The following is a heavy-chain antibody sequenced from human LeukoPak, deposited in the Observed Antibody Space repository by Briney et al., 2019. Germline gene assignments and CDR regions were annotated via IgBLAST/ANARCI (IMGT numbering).Heavy chain of an antibody. D-gene: IGHD3-22*01. CDR1: GGSISSYY. CDR2: INHSGST. V-gene: IGHV4-34*01. CDR3: ARLTYYYDSSGDY. J-gene: IGHJ4*02. Sequence: SETLSLTCTVSGGSISSYYWSWIRQPPGKGLEWIGEINHSGSTNYNPSLKSRVTISVDTSKNQFSLKLSSVTAADTAVYYCARLTYYYDSSGDYWGQGTLVTVSS.